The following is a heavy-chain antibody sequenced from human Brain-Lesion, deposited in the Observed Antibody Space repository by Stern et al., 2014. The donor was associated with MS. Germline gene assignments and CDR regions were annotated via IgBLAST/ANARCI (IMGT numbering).Heavy chain of an antibody. D-gene: IGHD1-26*01. V-gene: IGHV1-24*01. CDR1: GYTLTELS. CDR3: ATLSPGAGGNYYRHFDY. J-gene: IGHJ4*02. CDR2: FDPEDGET. Sequence: VQLVESGAEVKKPGASVKVSCKVSGYTLTELSMHWVRQAPRKGLEWMGGFDPEDGETIYAQKFQGRVTMTEDTSTATPYMERSSLRSEDTAVYYCATLSPGAGGNYYRHFDYWGQGTLVTVSS.